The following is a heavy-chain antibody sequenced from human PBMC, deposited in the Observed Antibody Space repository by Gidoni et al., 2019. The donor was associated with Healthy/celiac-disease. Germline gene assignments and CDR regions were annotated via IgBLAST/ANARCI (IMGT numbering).Heavy chain of an antibody. CDR1: GYTLTSYA. V-gene: IGHV1-3*01. J-gene: IGHJ4*02. Sequence: QVQLVQSGAEVKKPGASVKGSFKASGYTLTSYAMHWVRQAPGQRLEWMGWINAGNGNSKYSQKFQGRVSITRDTSASTAYMELSSLRSEDTAVYYCATPGYEDDYLDYWGQGTLVTVSS. D-gene: IGHD5-12*01. CDR3: ATPGYEDDYLDY. CDR2: INAGNGNS.